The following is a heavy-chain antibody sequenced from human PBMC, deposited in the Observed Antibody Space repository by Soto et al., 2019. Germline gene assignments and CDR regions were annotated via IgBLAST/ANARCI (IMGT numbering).Heavy chain of an antibody. D-gene: IGHD3-10*01. CDR1: GYTFTSYG. CDR2: ISGYNGNT. CDR3: ARFWFGELLPNWFDP. V-gene: IGHV1-18*01. Sequence: ASVKVSCSASGYTFTSYGISWVRQAPEQGREGMGLISGYNGNTNYAQKLQGRVTMTTDTSTSTAYRELRSLRSDDTAVYYCARFWFGELLPNWFDPWGQGTLVTVSS. J-gene: IGHJ5*02.